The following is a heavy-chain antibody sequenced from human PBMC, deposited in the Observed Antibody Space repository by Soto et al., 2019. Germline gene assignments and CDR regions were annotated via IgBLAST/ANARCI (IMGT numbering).Heavy chain of an antibody. V-gene: IGHV2-70*04. Sequence: SGPTLVSPTQTLTLTCTFSGSSLSTTGVGVGWIRQPPGKALECLARIDWDDDKFYSTSLKTRLTISKDTSRNQVVLTLTNMDPVDIATYYCARIRRYSSASLDFDYWGQGTPVTVSS. CDR3: ARIRRYSSASLDFDY. CDR2: IDWDDDK. J-gene: IGHJ4*02. D-gene: IGHD5-18*01. CDR1: GSSLSTTGVG.